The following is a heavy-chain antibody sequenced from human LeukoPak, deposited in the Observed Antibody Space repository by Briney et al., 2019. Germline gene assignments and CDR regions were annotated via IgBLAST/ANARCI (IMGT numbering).Heavy chain of an antibody. CDR1: GFTFDDYA. J-gene: IGHJ4*02. Sequence: SLRLSCAASGFTFDDYAMHWVRQAPGKGLEWVSGISWNSGNIGYADSVKGRFTISRDNAKNSLNLQMNSLRGEDTALYYCAKDARTGIVGAIDYWGQGTLVTVSS. V-gene: IGHV3-9*01. D-gene: IGHD1-26*01. CDR2: ISWNSGNI. CDR3: AKDARTGIVGAIDY.